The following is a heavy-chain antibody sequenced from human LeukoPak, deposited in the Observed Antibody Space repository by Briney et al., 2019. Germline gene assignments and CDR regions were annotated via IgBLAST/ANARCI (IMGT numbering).Heavy chain of an antibody. CDR3: ARGDYCGGACYPDDGWFDP. CDR2: IYHSATT. V-gene: IGHV4-30-2*01. Sequence: QTLSLTCAVSGGSITSGGYSWNWIRQPPGKGPEWIGYIYHSATTYYNPSLGSRVTISVDRFKNQFSLKLSSVTAADTAVYYCARGDYCGGACYPDDGWFDPWGQGTLVTVSS. J-gene: IGHJ5*02. D-gene: IGHD2-21*02. CDR1: GGSITSGGYS.